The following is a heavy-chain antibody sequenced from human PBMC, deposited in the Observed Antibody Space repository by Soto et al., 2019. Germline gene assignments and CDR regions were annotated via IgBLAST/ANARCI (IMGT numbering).Heavy chain of an antibody. CDR3: ARGPMTTVTNNWFDP. D-gene: IGHD4-4*01. CDR1: GGTFSSYA. J-gene: IGHJ5*02. Sequence: QVQLVQSGAEVKKPGSSVKVSCKASGGTFSSYAISWVRQAPGQGLEWMGIINPSGGSTSYAQKFQGRVTMTRDTSTSTVYMELSSLRSEDTAVYYCARGPMTTVTNNWFDPWGQGTLVTVSS. V-gene: IGHV1-46*01. CDR2: INPSGGST.